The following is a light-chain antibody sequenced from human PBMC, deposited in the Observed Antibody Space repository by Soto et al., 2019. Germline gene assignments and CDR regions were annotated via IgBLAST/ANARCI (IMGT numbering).Light chain of an antibody. J-gene: IGKJ5*01. CDR1: QSVSSSY. Sequence: EIVLTQSPATLSLSPGERATLSCRASQSVSSSYLAWYQQIPGQAPRLLIYDASNRATGIPDRFSGGGSGTDFTLTISSLEPEDFAVYYCQQRSNLPPTFGQGTRLEIK. CDR3: QQRSNLPPT. CDR2: DAS. V-gene: IGKV3D-20*02.